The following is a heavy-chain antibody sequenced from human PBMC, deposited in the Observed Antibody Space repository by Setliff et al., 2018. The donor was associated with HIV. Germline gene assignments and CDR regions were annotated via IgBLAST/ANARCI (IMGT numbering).Heavy chain of an antibody. CDR1: GGTFSSYA. CDR3: ARKTVAGTFD. V-gene: IGHV1-69*13. CDR2: IIPIFGTA. J-gene: IGHJ4*02. D-gene: IGHD6-19*01. Sequence: SVKVSCKASGGTFSSYALSWVRQAPGQGLEWMGGIIPIFGTANYAQKFQDRITITADEFTNTAYMGLSSLRSEDTAVYYCARKTVAGTFDWGQGTLVTVSS.